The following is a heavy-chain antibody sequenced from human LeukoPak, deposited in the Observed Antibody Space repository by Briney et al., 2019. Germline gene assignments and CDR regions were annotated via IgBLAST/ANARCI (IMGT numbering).Heavy chain of an antibody. CDR2: INHSGST. Sequence: SETLSLTCAVYGGSFSGYYWSWIRQPPGKGLEWIGEINHSGSTNYNPSLKSRVTISVDTSKNQFSLKLSSVTAADTAVYYCASGHSSSWYPFLGYWGQGTLVTVSS. V-gene: IGHV4-34*01. CDR3: ASGHSSSWYPFLGY. D-gene: IGHD6-13*01. CDR1: GGSFSGYY. J-gene: IGHJ4*02.